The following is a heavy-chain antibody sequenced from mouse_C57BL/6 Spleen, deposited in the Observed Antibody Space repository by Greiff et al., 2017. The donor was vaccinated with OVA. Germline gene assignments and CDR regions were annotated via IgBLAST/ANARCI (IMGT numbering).Heavy chain of an antibody. J-gene: IGHJ2*01. D-gene: IGHD2-4*01. CDR1: GYAFSSSW. Sequence: SGPELVKPGASVKISCKASGYAFSSSWMNWVKQRPGKGLEWIGRIYPGDGDTNYNGKFKGKATLTADKSSSTAYMQLSSLTSEDSAVYFCANDYGDYFDYWGQGTTLTVSS. CDR2: IYPGDGDT. V-gene: IGHV1-82*01. CDR3: ANDYGDYFDY.